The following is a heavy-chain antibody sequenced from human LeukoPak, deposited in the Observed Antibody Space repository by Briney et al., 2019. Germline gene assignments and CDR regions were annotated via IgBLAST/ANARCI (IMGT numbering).Heavy chain of an antibody. CDR1: GYTFTSYY. V-gene: IGHV1-46*01. CDR3: AREGYSSSSGGTFDY. J-gene: IGHJ4*02. D-gene: IGHD6-6*01. CDR2: INPSGGST. Sequence: ASVKVSCKASGYTFTSYYMHWVRQAPGQGLEWMGIINPSGGSTSYAQKLQGRVTMTRDTSTSTVYMELSSLRSEDTAVYYCAREGYSSSSGGTFDYWGQGTLVTVSS.